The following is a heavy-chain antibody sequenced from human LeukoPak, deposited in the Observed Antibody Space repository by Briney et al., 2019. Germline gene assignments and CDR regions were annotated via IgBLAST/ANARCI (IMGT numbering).Heavy chain of an antibody. J-gene: IGHJ4*02. CDR2: IYYSGST. Sequence: SDTLSLTRTVSGRSISSSSYYCGWIRQPPGKGLEWIGSIYYSGSTYYNPPLYSRVTISVDTSKNQFSLKLSSVTAADTAVYYCARHSYFDYWGQGTLVTVS. CDR1: GRSISSSSYY. V-gene: IGHV4-39*01. CDR3: ARHSYFDY.